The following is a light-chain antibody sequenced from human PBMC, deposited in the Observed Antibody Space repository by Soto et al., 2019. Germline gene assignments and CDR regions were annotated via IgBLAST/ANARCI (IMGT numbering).Light chain of an antibody. CDR3: QQSYTSPFT. V-gene: IGKV1-39*01. J-gene: IGKJ2*01. CDR2: ATS. CDR1: QPISTY. Sequence: DLQMTQSPSSLSASVGDRVTITCRASQPISTYLNWYQQRPGKAPKFLISATSTLQSGVPARFSGSGSGTGFTLTISTLSPEDVGTYFCQQSYTSPFTFGQGTRLEI.